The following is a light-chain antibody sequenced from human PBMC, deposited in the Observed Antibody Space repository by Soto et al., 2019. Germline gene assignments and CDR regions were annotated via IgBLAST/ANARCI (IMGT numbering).Light chain of an antibody. Sequence: QSALTQPPSASGTPGQRVTISCSGSSSNIGSYYVFWYQQLPGTAPKVLIHSNNQRPSGVPDRFSGSKSGTSASLAISGLRSEDEADYYCAAWDDSLSGRVFGGGTQLTVL. CDR2: SNN. CDR1: SSNIGSYY. J-gene: IGLJ3*02. V-gene: IGLV1-47*02. CDR3: AAWDDSLSGRV.